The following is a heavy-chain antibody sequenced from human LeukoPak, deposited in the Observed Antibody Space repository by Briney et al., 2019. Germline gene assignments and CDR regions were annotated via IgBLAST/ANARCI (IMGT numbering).Heavy chain of an antibody. Sequence: GGSLRLSCVASGFTFSSYGMHWVRQAPGKGLEWVAFIRYDGTNKYYADSVKGRFSISRDNSKNTLYLQMNSLRAEDTAVYYCAKDRAGRFNTFIDYWGQGTLVIVSS. D-gene: IGHD2/OR15-2a*01. CDR3: AKDRAGRFNTFIDY. CDR2: IRYDGTNK. CDR1: GFTFSSYG. V-gene: IGHV3-30*02. J-gene: IGHJ4*02.